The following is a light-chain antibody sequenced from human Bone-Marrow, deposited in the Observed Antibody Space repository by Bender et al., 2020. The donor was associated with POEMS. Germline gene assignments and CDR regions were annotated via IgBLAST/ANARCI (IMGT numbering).Light chain of an antibody. CDR1: SSDVGGYNR. V-gene: IGLV2-18*02. CDR3: SSYTSSSTLV. Sequence: QSALTQPASVSGSPGQSITISCTGTSSDVGGYNRVSWYQQPPGTAPKLMIYEVSNRPSGVPDRFSGSKSGNTASLTISGLQAEDEADYYCSSYTSSSTLVFGGGTKLTVL. J-gene: IGLJ2*01. CDR2: EVS.